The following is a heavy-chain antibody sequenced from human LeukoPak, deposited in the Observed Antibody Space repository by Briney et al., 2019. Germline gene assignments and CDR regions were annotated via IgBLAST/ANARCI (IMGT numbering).Heavy chain of an antibody. CDR1: GGSISSTSYY. CDR2: IYHSGST. V-gene: IGHV4-39*07. D-gene: IGHD6-6*01. J-gene: IGHJ6*03. Sequence: PSETLSLTCTVSGGSISSTSYYWGWIRQPPGKGLEWIGSIYHSGSTYYNPSLKSRVTISVDTSKNQFSLKLSSVTAADTAVYYCASTPFEYSSSSIPYYYYYMDVWGKGTTVTVSS. CDR3: ASTPFEYSSSSIPYYYYYMDV.